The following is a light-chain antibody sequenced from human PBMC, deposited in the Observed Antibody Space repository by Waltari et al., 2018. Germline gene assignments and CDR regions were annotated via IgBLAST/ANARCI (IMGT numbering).Light chain of an antibody. CDR3: QQYNNWPPGT. CDR2: HAS. V-gene: IGKV3-15*01. CDR1: QTIGFS. J-gene: IGKJ1*01. Sequence: TVVTQSPATLSVSPGERATLSCRTSQTIGFSLAWYQQKPGQAPRPLIYHASTRATGIPDRFSGSGSESDFTLTISSLQSEDVAVYYCQQYNNWPPGTFGQGTKVEI.